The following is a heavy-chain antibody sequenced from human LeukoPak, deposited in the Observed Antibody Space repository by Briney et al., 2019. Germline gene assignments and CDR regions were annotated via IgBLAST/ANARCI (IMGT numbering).Heavy chain of an antibody. CDR2: ISAYNGNT. V-gene: IGHV1-18*01. J-gene: IGHJ6*02. Sequence: GASVKVSCKASGYTFTSYGISWVRQAPGQGLEWMGWISAYNGNTNYAQKLQGRVTMTTDTSTSTAYMELRSLRSDDTAVYYCARDSDSSSSLGYYYYGMDVWGQGTTVTVSS. CDR1: GYTFTSYG. CDR3: ARDSDSSSSLGYYYYGMDV. D-gene: IGHD6-6*01.